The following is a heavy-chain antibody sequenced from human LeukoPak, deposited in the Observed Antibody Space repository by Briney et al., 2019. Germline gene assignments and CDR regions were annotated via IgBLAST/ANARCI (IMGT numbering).Heavy chain of an antibody. CDR2: IHYSGIT. CDR1: GGSISSYY. J-gene: IGHJ4*02. CDR3: ARHISYGGDSAFGY. D-gene: IGHD4-23*01. V-gene: IGHV4-59*08. Sequence: SETLSLTCTVSGGSISSYYWSWIRQPPGKGLEWIGYIHYSGITNYSPSLKSRVTISMDTSKNQFSLKLSSVAAADTAIYYCARHISYGGDSAFGYWGLGTLVTVSS.